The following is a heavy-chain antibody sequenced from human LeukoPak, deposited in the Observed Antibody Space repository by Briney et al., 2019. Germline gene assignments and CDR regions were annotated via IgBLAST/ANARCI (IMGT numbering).Heavy chain of an antibody. CDR1: GFTFDDYA. J-gene: IGHJ4*02. CDR2: IGKDGGNP. CDR3: TRDPGTVAIDY. V-gene: IGHV3-20*04. Sequence: GGSLRLSCAACGFTFDDYAMSWVRQDPGKGLEWVSGIGKDGGNPGYADSVKGRLTISRDNAKNSLYLQMNSLRAEDTALFFCTRDPGTVAIDYWGQGTLVTVSS. D-gene: IGHD6-19*01.